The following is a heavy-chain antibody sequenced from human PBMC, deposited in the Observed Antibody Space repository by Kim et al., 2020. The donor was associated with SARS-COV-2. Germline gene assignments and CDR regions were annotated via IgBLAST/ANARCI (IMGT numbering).Heavy chain of an antibody. CDR1: GGSISSSSYY. Sequence: SETLSLTCTVSGGSISSSSYYWGWIRQPPGKGLEWIGGIYYSGSTYYNPSLKSRVTISVDTSKNQFSLKLSSVTAADTAVYYCARPRGFGELSSSYYYYYYGMDVWGQGTTVTVSS. D-gene: IGHD3-10*01. CDR2: IYYSGST. J-gene: IGHJ6*02. V-gene: IGHV4-39*01. CDR3: ARPRGFGELSSSYYYYYYGMDV.